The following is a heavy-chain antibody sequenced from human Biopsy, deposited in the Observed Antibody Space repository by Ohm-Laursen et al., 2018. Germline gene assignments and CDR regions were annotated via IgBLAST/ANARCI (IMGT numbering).Heavy chain of an antibody. J-gene: IGHJ6*02. CDR3: ARAGVGSDGTDSYYYGMDV. D-gene: IGHD5-24*01. Sequence: SSVKVSCKASGNTFATYHIHWVRQAPGQGLEWMGVISPSGATTSFSQKFQGRITMTRDTSTGTVYMDLNSLGSEDTTVYYCARAGVGSDGTDSYYYGMDVWGPGTTVTVSS. CDR1: GNTFATYH. CDR2: ISPSGATT. V-gene: IGHV1-46*01.